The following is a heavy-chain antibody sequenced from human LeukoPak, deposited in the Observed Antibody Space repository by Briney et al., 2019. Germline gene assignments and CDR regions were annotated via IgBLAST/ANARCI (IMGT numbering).Heavy chain of an antibody. D-gene: IGHD3-10*01. V-gene: IGHV4-34*01. CDR2: INHSGST. Sequence: SETLSLTCAVYGGSFSGYYWSWIRQPPGKGLEWIGEINHSGSTNYNPSLKSRVTMSVDTSKNQFSLKLSSVTAADTAVYYCARGQGKSDYWGQGTLVTVSS. CDR1: GGSFSGYY. J-gene: IGHJ4*02. CDR3: ARGQGKSDY.